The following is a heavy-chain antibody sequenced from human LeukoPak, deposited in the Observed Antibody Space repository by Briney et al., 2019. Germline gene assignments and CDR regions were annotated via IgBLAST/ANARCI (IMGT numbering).Heavy chain of an antibody. Sequence: GGSLRLSCAASGFTFSSYSMNWVRQAPGKGLEWVSSISSSSSYIYYADSVKGRFTISRDNAKNSLYLQMNSLRAEDTAVYYCAREVEWGRADYWGQGTLVTVSS. D-gene: IGHD1-26*01. CDR2: ISSSSSYI. V-gene: IGHV3-21*01. CDR3: AREVEWGRADY. J-gene: IGHJ4*02. CDR1: GFTFSSYS.